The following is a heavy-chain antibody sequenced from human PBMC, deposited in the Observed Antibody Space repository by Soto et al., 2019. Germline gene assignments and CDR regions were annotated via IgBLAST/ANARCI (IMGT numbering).Heavy chain of an antibody. Sequence: SEPLSLTCNVSGVSLTGYHWNWIRQPPGKTLEWIGFVYYSGSVSYNPSLKGRASISVDRSKNQFSLRLTSVTAADTAVYYCARRIKLGSFDHWGQGNLVTISS. CDR2: VYYSGSV. CDR1: GVSLTGYH. J-gene: IGHJ5*02. D-gene: IGHD6-6*01. V-gene: IGHV4-59*01. CDR3: ARRIKLGSFDH.